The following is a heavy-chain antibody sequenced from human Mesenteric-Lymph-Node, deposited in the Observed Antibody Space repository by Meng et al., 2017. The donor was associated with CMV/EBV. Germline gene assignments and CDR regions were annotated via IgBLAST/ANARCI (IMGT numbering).Heavy chain of an antibody. CDR2: SDHRGSA. V-gene: IGHV4-34*01. CDR3: ARYSSSWAKYLQH. Sequence: CAVYGGSFSGYYWAWIRQPPGKGLEWIGESDHRGSATYSPSLRGRLTLSVDMSKNQFSLRLTSVTAADTAVYYCARYSSSWAKYLQHWGQGSLVTVSS. J-gene: IGHJ1*01. D-gene: IGHD6-13*01. CDR1: GGSFSGYY.